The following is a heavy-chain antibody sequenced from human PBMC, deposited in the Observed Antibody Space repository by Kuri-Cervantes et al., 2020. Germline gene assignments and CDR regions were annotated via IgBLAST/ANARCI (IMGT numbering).Heavy chain of an antibody. V-gene: IGHV3-7*03. J-gene: IGHJ6*02. D-gene: IGHD3-22*01. CDR3: AKDISTYYYDSSGYGWNGMDV. CDR1: GFTFSSYG. CDR2: IQSGGIEK. Sequence: GESLKISCAASGFTFSSYGMHWVRQAPGKGLEWVANIQSGGIEKHYVDSVKGRVTVSRDNAKNSLYLQMNSLRAEDTALYYCAKDISTYYYDSSGYGWNGMDVWGQGTTVTVSS.